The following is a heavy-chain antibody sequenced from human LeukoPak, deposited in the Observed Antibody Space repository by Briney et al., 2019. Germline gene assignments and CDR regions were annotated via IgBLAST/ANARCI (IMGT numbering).Heavy chain of an antibody. CDR3: ANPDLPLSTTVMPFDY. CDR2: ISGSGGST. CDR1: GFTFSSYA. Sequence: PGGSLRLSCAASGFTFSSYAMSWLRQPPGKGLEWVSAISGSGGSTYYADSVKGHFTISRDNSNNTIYLQMNSMRAEDTVVYYCANPDLPLSTTVMPFDYWGQGTLVTVSS. V-gene: IGHV3-23*01. D-gene: IGHD4-17*01. J-gene: IGHJ4*02.